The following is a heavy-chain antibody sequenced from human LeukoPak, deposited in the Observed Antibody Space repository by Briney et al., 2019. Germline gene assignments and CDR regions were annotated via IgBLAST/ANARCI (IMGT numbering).Heavy chain of an antibody. CDR2: IKSKTDGGTT. J-gene: IGHJ4*02. Sequence: KAGGSLRLSCAASGFTFSNAWMSWVRQAPGKGLEWVGRIKSKTDGGTTDYAAPVKGRFTISRDDSKNTLYLQMNSLKTEDTAVYYCTTSSVIVVVTRGNYWGQGTLVTVSS. V-gene: IGHV3-15*01. CDR3: TTSSVIVVVTRGNY. D-gene: IGHD3-22*01. CDR1: GFTFSNAW.